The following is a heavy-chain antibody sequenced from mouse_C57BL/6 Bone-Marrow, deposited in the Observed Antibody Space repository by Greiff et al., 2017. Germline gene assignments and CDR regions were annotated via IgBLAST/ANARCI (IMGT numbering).Heavy chain of an antibody. Sequence: DVKLVESGGGLVKPGGSLKLSRAASGFTFSSYAMSWVRQTPEKRLEWVATISDGGSYTYYPDNVKGRFTISRDNAKNNLYLQMSHLKSEDTAMYDCARKIYYSNSYFDYWGQGTTLTVSS. D-gene: IGHD2-5*01. CDR3: ARKIYYSNSYFDY. CDR2: ISDGGSYT. J-gene: IGHJ2*01. CDR1: GFTFSSYA. V-gene: IGHV5-4*03.